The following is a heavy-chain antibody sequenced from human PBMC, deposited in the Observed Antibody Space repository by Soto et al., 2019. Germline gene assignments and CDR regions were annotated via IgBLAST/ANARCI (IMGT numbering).Heavy chain of an antibody. CDR3: ARAGVDILTGYSKGMDV. J-gene: IGHJ6*02. V-gene: IGHV3-74*01. Sequence: EVQLVESGGGLVQPGGSRRLSCAASGFTFSSYWMHWVRQAPGKGLVWVSRINSDGSSTSYADSVKGRFTISRDNAKNTLYLQMNSLRAEDTAVYYCARAGVDILTGYSKGMDVWGQGTTVTVSS. CDR2: INSDGSST. CDR1: GFTFSSYW. D-gene: IGHD3-9*01.